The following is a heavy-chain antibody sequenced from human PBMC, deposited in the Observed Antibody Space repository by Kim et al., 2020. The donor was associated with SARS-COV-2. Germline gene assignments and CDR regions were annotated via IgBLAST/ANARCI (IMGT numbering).Heavy chain of an antibody. CDR3: ARDGGKNYYGSGSYYGDIFYYYYGMDV. CDR2: IYSGGST. Sequence: GGSLRLSCAASGFTVSSNYMSWVRQAPGKGLEWVSVIYSGGSTYYADSVKGRFTISRDNSKNTLYLQMNSLRAEDTAVYYCARDGGKNYYGSGSYYGDIFYYYYGMDVWGQGTTVTVSS. D-gene: IGHD3-10*01. V-gene: IGHV3-53*01. CDR1: GFTVSSNY. J-gene: IGHJ6*02.